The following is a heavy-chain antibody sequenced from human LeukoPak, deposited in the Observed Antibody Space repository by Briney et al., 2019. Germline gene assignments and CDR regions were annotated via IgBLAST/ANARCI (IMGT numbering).Heavy chain of an antibody. D-gene: IGHD2-2*01. Sequence: ASVKVSCKPSVYSFTVYYMHWVRQAPGQGLEWMGWMSAYNGNINYAQKLQGRVTMTTDTSQSTAYMELRSLRSDHTALYYCARGGRYCSSTSCRWLDYWGQGTLVTVS. J-gene: IGHJ4*02. V-gene: IGHV1-18*04. CDR2: MSAYNGNI. CDR3: ARGGRYCSSTSCRWLDY. CDR1: VYSFTVYY.